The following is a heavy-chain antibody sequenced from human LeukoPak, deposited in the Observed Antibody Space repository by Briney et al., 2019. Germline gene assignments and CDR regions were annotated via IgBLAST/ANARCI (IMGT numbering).Heavy chain of an antibody. V-gene: IGHV4-59*08. CDR1: GGSISSYY. Sequence: PSETLSLTCTVSGGSISSYYWSWIRQPPGKGLEWIGYIYYSENTNYNPSLKSRGTMSVDTSNNQFSLRLSSVTAADTAVYYCARQAWKKFDYWGQGTLVTVSS. J-gene: IGHJ4*02. CDR2: IYYSENT. D-gene: IGHD1-1*01. CDR3: ARQAWKKFDY.